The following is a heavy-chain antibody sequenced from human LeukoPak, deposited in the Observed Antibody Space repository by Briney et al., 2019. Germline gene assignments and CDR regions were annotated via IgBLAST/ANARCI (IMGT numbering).Heavy chain of an antibody. CDR3: ARVVPTDDAFDI. CDR1: GFTYSDYY. D-gene: IGHD2-21*02. J-gene: IGHJ3*02. Sequence: PGGSLRLSCAASGFTYSDYYMSWIRQAPGKGLEWVSYISSSGSTIYYADSVKGRFTISRDNAKNSLYLQMNSLRAEDTAVYYCARVVPTDDAFDIWGQGTMVTVSS. V-gene: IGHV3-11*01. CDR2: ISSSGSTI.